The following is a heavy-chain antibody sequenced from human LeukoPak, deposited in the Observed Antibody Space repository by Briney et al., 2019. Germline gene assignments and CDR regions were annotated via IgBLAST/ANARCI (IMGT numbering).Heavy chain of an antibody. CDR2: INPNSCGT. CDR1: GYTFTGYY. D-gene: IGHD3-3*02. Sequence: GASVKVSCKASGYTFTGYYMHWVRQAPGQGLEWMGRINPNSCGTNYAQKFQGRVSMTRDTSISTAYMELSRLRSDDTAVYYCARALGVKAVLDEDIDYWGQGTLVTVSS. J-gene: IGHJ4*02. V-gene: IGHV1-2*06. CDR3: ARALGVKAVLDEDIDY.